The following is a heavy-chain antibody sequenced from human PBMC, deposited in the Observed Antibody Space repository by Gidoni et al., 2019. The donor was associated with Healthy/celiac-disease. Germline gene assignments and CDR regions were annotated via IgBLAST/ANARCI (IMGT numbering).Heavy chain of an antibody. CDR1: GFTFSNAW. J-gene: IGHJ3*02. CDR3: TTDPPTPGGDAFDI. V-gene: IGHV3-15*01. CDR2: IKSKTDGGTT. Sequence: EVQLVESGGGLVKPGGSLRLSWAASGFTFSNAWMSWVRQAPGKGLAWVGRIKSKTDGGTTDYAAPVKGRFTISRDDSKNTLYLQMNSLKTEDTAVYYCTTDPPTPGGDAFDIWGQGTMVTVSS. D-gene: IGHD3-10*01.